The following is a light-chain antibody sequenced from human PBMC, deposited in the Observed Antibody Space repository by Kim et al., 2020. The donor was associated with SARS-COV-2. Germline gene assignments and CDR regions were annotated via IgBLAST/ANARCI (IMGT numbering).Light chain of an antibody. V-gene: IGKV1-39*01. Sequence: DIQMTQSPSSLSASVGDRVTITCRASQSISIYLNWYQQKPGKAPKLLIYAASSLQSGVPSRFSGSGSGTDFTLTISSLQPEDSATYYCQQSYSTPLTFGPDQGGYQT. J-gene: IGKJ3*01. CDR3: QQSYSTPLT. CDR1: QSISIY. CDR2: AAS.